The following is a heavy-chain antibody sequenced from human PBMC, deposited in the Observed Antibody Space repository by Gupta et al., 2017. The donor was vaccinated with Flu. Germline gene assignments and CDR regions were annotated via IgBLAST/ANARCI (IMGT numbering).Heavy chain of an antibody. J-gene: IGHJ4*02. V-gene: IGHV4-59*08. D-gene: IGHD3-22*01. CDR3: TRGDITMIAGYFDY. CDR2: IYYSGST. CDR1: GGSISSYY. Sequence: QVQLQESGPGLVKPSETLSLTCTVSGGSISSYYWSWIRQPPGKGLEWIGYIYYSGSTNYNPSLKSRVTISVDTSKNQFSLKLSSVTAADTAVYYCTRGDITMIAGYFDYWGQGTLVTVSS.